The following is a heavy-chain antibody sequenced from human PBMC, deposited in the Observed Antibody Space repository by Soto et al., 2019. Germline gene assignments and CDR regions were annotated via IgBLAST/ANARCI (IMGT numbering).Heavy chain of an antibody. J-gene: IGHJ6*02. CDR2: IWYDGSNK. D-gene: IGHD6-25*01. V-gene: IGHV3-33*01. CDR3: LGRVSERPLYDMDV. CDR1: GFTFSSYG. Sequence: QVQLVESGGGVVQPGRSLRLSCAASGFTFSSYGMHWVRQAPGKGLEWVAVIWYDGSNKYYADSVKGRFTISRDNSKNTLYLQMNSLRAEDTAVYYCLGRVSERPLYDMDVWGQGTTVTVSS.